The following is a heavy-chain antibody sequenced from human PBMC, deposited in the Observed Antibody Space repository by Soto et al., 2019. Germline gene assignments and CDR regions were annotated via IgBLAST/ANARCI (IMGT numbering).Heavy chain of an antibody. Sequence: QVQLVQSGAEVKKTGASVKVSCKASGYSFTNYGFSWVRQAPGQGLEWMGWINGYNGNTNYAPKLQGRFTMTTDTSTSTAYMELGSLTSDDTAVYFCAASTATSSLWGQGTLVTVSS. CDR1: GYSFTNYG. CDR2: INGYNGNT. CDR3: AASTATSSL. V-gene: IGHV1-18*01. J-gene: IGHJ4*02. D-gene: IGHD1-1*01.